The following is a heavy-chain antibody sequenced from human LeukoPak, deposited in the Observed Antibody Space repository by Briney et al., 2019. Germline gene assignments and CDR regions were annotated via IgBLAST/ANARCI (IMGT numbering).Heavy chain of an antibody. CDR1: GYTFTSYG. CDR3: ARDPKRITMVRGVIPPLDY. Sequence: GASVKVSCKASGYTFTSYGISWVRQAPGQGLEWMGWISAYNGNTNYAQKLQGRVTMTTDTSTSTAYMELRSLRSDDTAVYYCARDPKRITMVRGVIPPLDYWDQGTLVTVSS. V-gene: IGHV1-18*01. J-gene: IGHJ4*02. CDR2: ISAYNGNT. D-gene: IGHD3-10*01.